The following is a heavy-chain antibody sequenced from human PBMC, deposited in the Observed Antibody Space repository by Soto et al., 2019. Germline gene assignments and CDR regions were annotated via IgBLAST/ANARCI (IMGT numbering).Heavy chain of an antibody. D-gene: IGHD2-2*01. CDR3: ERQRGYCSSTSCYEGSSFDY. J-gene: IGHJ4*02. CDR2: IYPGDSDT. V-gene: IGHV5-51*01. CDR1: GYSFTSYW. Sequence: EVQLVQSGAEVKKPGESLKISCKGSGYSFTSYWIGWVRQMPGKGLEWMGIIYPGDSDTRYSPSFQGQVTLSADKSISTAYLQWSSLKASYTAMYYCERQRGYCSSTSCYEGSSFDYWGQGTLVTVSS.